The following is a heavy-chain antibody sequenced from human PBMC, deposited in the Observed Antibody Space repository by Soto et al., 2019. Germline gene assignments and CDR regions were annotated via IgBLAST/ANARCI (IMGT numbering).Heavy chain of an antibody. V-gene: IGHV3-66*01. J-gene: IGHJ4*02. CDR1: GFTVSSNF. CDR2: IYSGGGT. Sequence: GGSLRLSCAASGFTVSSNFMTWVRQTPGKGLECVSVIYSGGGTYYADSVKDRFTISRDTSKNTLYLHMNSLRADDSAVYYCAGSIVGTVTFDFWGQGTLVTVSS. CDR3: AGSIVGTVTFDF. D-gene: IGHD1-7*01.